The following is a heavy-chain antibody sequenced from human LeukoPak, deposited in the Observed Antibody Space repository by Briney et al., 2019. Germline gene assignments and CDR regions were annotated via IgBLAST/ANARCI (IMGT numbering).Heavy chain of an antibody. Sequence: GASLKISCKGSGYSFTSYWIGWVRQMPGKGREWMGIIYPGESDTGYSQSFQGQVTISADKSISTAYLQWSSLKASDTAMYYCARKSGRAFDIWGQGTMVTVSS. J-gene: IGHJ3*02. CDR1: GYSFTSYW. V-gene: IGHV5-51*03. CDR3: ARKSGRAFDI. CDR2: IYPGESDT. D-gene: IGHD2-15*01.